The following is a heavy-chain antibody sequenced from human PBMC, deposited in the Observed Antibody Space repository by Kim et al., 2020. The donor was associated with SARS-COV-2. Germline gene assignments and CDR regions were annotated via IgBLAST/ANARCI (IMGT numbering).Heavy chain of an antibody. V-gene: IGHV3-23*01. CDR3: AKDSFPWYERNYYYGMDV. J-gene: IGHJ6*02. D-gene: IGHD2-15*01. CDR2: ISGSGGST. CDR1: GFTFSSYA. Sequence: GGSLRLSCAASGFTFSSYAMSWVRQAPGKGLEWVSAISGSGGSTYYAYSVKGRFTISRDNSKNTLYLQMNSLRAEDTAVYYCAKDSFPWYERNYYYGMDVWGQGTTVTVSS.